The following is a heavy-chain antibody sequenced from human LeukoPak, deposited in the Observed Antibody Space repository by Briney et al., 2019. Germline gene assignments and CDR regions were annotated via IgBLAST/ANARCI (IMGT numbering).Heavy chain of an antibody. J-gene: IGHJ4*02. CDR1: GFTFSSYG. V-gene: IGHV3-33*06. D-gene: IGHD3-16*01. CDR3: AKGGSGGESEY. CDR2: IWYDGSNK. Sequence: GGSLRLSCAVSGFTFSSYGMQWVRQAPGKGLEWVAVIWYDGSNKYDADSVKGRFTISRDNSKNTLYLQMGSLRAEDTAVYYCAKGGSGGESEYWGQGTLVTVSS.